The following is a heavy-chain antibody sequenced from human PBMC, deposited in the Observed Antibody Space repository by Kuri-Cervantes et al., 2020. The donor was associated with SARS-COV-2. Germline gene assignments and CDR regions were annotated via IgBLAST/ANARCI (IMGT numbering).Heavy chain of an antibody. J-gene: IGHJ4*02. V-gene: IGHV3-23*01. D-gene: IGHD2-2*01. CDR2: ISASGGST. Sequence: GESLKISCAASRFNFGSCDMNWVRQAPGKGLEWVSSISASGGSTYYADSVRGRFTVARDNSKDTLYLQMNSLRGDDTAVYYCASDWSTTSCYPYWGQGTLVTVSS. CDR1: RFNFGSCD. CDR3: ASDWSTTSCYPY.